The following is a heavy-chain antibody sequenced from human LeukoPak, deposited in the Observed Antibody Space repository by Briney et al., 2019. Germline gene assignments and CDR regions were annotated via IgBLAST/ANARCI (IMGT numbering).Heavy chain of an antibody. CDR2: ISSSGRNI. Sequence: GGSLRLSCAASRFAFSDYCMSWVRQAPGMGLEWLSYISSSGRNIYYADSVKGRFTISRDNAKKSLYLQMNSLRAEDTAVYYCAGTGNVEDGGYNWFDPWGQGTLVTVSS. D-gene: IGHD3-16*01. CDR1: RFAFSDYC. V-gene: IGHV3-11*01. CDR3: AGTGNVEDGGYNWFDP. J-gene: IGHJ5*02.